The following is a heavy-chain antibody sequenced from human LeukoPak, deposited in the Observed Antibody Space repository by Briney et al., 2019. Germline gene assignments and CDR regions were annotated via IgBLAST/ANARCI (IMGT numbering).Heavy chain of an antibody. J-gene: IGHJ4*02. CDR3: ARGGANYFDY. D-gene: IGHD3-16*01. CDR2: IYSGGST. V-gene: IGHV3-53*01. CDR1: GFSVSNSY. Sequence: GGSLRLSCAVSGFSVSNSYISWVRPAPGKGLEWVSIIYSGGSTYYADSVKGRFTISRDNSKNTLYLQMNSLRAEDTAVFYCARGGANYFDYWGQGILVTVSS.